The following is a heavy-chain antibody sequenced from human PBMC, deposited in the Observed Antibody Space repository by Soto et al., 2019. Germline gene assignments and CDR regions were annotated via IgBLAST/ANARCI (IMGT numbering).Heavy chain of an antibody. V-gene: IGHV3-74*01. J-gene: IGHJ6*02. D-gene: IGHD2-2*02. CDR2: INSDGSGT. CDR1: DFTFSRYW. Sequence: PGGSLRLSCAAPDFTFSRYWMHWVRQAPGKGLVWVSRINSDGSGTTYADPVKGRFTISRDNAKNTLYLQMNSLRAEDTAVYYCARGRGYCSSSSCYNYGMDVWGQGTTVTVS. CDR3: ARGRGYCSSSSCYNYGMDV.